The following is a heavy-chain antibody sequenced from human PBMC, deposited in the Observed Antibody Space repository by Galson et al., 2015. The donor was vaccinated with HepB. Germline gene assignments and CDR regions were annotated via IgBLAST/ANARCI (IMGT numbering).Heavy chain of an antibody. CDR2: IWYDGSNK. D-gene: IGHD4-17*01. J-gene: IGHJ6*02. Sequence: SLRLSCAASGFTFSSYGMHWVRQAPGKGLEWVAVIWYDGSNKYYADSVKGRFTISRDNSKNTLYLQMNSLRAEDTAVYYCARGEGYGDYGSGMDVWGQGTTVTVSS. CDR3: ARGEGYGDYGSGMDV. CDR1: GFTFSSYG. V-gene: IGHV3-33*01.